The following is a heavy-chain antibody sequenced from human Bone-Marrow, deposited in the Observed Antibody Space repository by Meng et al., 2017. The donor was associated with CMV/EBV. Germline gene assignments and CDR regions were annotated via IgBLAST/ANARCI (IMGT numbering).Heavy chain of an antibody. Sequence: GESLKISCAASGFTFSSYWMHWVRQAPGKGLVWVSHINTDGSDTNYADSVKGRFTVSRDNAKDTLYLQRNSLRPEDSAVYYCVRVTPPQAPLRGQGNLVTVSS. CDR3: VRVTPPQAPL. CDR2: INTDGSDT. V-gene: IGHV3-74*01. CDR1: GFTFSSYW. J-gene: IGHJ4*02.